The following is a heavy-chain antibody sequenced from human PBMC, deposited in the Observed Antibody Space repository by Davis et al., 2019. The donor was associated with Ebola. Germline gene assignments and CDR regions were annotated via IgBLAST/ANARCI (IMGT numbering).Heavy chain of an antibody. CDR3: ARGGPTVDDYGDAFDI. D-gene: IGHD4-17*01. V-gene: IGHV1-69*10. Sequence: SVKVSCKASGGTFSSYAISWVRQAPGQGLEWMGGIIPILGIANYAQKFQGRVTITADESTSTAYMELSSLRSEDTAVYYCARGGPTVDDYGDAFDIWGQGTMVTVSS. J-gene: IGHJ3*02. CDR2: IIPILGIA. CDR1: GGTFSSYA.